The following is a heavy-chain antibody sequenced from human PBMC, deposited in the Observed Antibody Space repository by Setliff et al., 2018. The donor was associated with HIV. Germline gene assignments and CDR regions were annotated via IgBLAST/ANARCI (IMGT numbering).Heavy chain of an antibody. V-gene: IGHV4-61*02. CDR2: IYTSGST. CDR3: ARQVYHDSGYYLDH. CDR1: GGSIRSGGYY. D-gene: IGHD3-22*01. J-gene: IGHJ4*02. Sequence: SQTLSLTCSVSGGSIRSGGYYWSWIRQPAGKGLEWIGRIYTSGSTNYNPSLKSRVTISADTPKNQFSLKLSSVTAADTALYYCARQVYHDSGYYLDHWGQGTLVTVSS.